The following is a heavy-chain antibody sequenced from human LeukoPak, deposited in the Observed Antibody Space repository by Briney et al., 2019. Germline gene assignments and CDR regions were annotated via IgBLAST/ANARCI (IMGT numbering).Heavy chain of an antibody. J-gene: IGHJ4*02. D-gene: IGHD3-22*01. Sequence: GGSLRLSCSASGFAFSSYAMHWVRQAPGKGLEYVSAISSNGGSTYYADSVKGRFTISRDNSKNTLYLQMSSLRAEDTAVYYCVKGSYYDSSGYYFVPFDYWGQGTLVTVSS. V-gene: IGHV3-64D*09. CDR3: VKGSYYDSSGYYFVPFDY. CDR1: GFAFSSYA. CDR2: ISSNGGST.